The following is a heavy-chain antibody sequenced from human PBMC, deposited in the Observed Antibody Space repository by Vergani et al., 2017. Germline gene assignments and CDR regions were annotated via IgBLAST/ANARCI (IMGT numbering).Heavy chain of an antibody. V-gene: IGHV1-69*01. CDR3: ARNPHDCSSTSCYLVFWFDP. D-gene: IGHD2-2*01. CDR1: VGTFSSYA. CDR2: IIPIFGTA. J-gene: IGHJ5*02. Sequence: QVQLVQSGAEVKKPGSSVKVSCKASVGTFSSYAISWVPQSPGQALEWMGGIIPIFGTANYAQKFQGRVTITADESTSTAYMELSSLRSEDTAVYYCARNPHDCSSTSCYLVFWFDPWGQGTLVTVYS.